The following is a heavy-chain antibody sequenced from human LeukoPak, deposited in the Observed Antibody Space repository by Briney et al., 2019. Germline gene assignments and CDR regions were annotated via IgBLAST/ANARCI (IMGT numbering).Heavy chain of an antibody. J-gene: IGHJ1*01. CDR2: INPNSGGT. D-gene: IGHD2-15*01. Sequence: SAKVSCKASGGTFSTYAISWVRQAPGQGLEWMGWINPNSGGTNYAQKFQGRVTITADESTSTAYMELRGLRSDDTAIYYCADRFCGGGACYSTLAEYLQHWGQGTQVTVSS. CDR3: ADRFCGGGACYSTLAEYLQH. V-gene: IGHV1-69*13. CDR1: GGTFSTYA.